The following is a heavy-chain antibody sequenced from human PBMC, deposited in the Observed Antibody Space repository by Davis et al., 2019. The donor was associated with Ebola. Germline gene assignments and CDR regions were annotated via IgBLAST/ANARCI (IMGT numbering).Heavy chain of an antibody. D-gene: IGHD3-10*01. J-gene: IGHJ4*02. CDR1: GFIFNDYG. Sequence: GGSLRLSCAASGFIFNDYGMHWVRQAPGKGLDWVAVIWSDGHTKYYADSVKGRFTISRDNSKNTVYLQMDSLRVEDTAMYYCARSYYGGDYFDYWGQGTLVTVS. CDR3: ARSYYGGDYFDY. CDR2: IWSDGHTK. V-gene: IGHV3-33*01.